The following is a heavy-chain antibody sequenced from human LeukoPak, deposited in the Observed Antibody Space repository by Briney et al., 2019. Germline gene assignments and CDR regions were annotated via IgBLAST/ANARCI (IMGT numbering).Heavy chain of an antibody. V-gene: IGHV3-7*01. CDR1: GFTFSSYA. Sequence: GGSLRLSCAASGFTFSSYAMSWVRQAPGKGLEWVANIKYDGGEKYYVDSVKGRFTISRDNAKNSVYLQMNSLRVEDTAVYYCAKDSDSGAYDHWGQGTLVTVSS. CDR2: IKYDGGEK. D-gene: IGHD6-19*01. J-gene: IGHJ5*02. CDR3: AKDSDSGAYDH.